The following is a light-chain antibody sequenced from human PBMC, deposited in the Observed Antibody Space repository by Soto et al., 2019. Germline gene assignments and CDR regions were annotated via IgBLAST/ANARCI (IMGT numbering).Light chain of an antibody. CDR1: SSDVGNYNL. CDR2: DVN. Sequence: QSVLTQPASVSGSPGQSITISYTGTSSDVGNYNLVSWYQQHPGKAPKLMIYDVNQRPSGVSDRFSGSKSGNTASLTISGLQAEDEADYYCCSYAGSYTWVFGGGTKLTVL. V-gene: IGLV2-23*02. J-gene: IGLJ3*02. CDR3: CSYAGSYTWV.